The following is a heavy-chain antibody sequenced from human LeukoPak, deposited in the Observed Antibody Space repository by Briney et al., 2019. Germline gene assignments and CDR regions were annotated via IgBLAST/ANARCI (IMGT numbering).Heavy chain of an antibody. CDR1: GFTFSSYG. CDR2: ISGSGGST. Sequence: GGSLRLSCAASGFTFSSYGMSWVRQAPGKGLEWVSAISGSGGSTYYADSVKGRFTISRDNSKNTLYLQMNSLRAEDTAVYYCAAYCSGGSCYSGWFDPWGQGTLVTVSS. CDR3: AAYCSGGSCYSGWFDP. D-gene: IGHD2-15*01. V-gene: IGHV3-23*01. J-gene: IGHJ5*02.